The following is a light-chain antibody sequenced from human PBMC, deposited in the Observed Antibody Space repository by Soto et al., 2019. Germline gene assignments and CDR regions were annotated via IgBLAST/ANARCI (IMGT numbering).Light chain of an antibody. J-gene: IGLJ1*01. V-gene: IGLV2-8*01. CDR2: EVS. CDR1: SSDVGNYNY. CDR3: SSYAGSNNFV. Sequence: QSVRTQPPSGYGSPGQSVTISCTGTSSDVGNYNYVSWYQQHPGKAPKLMIYEVSKRPSGVPDRFSGSKSGNTAYLTVSGLQAEDEADYYCSSYAGSNNFVFGSGTKVTVL.